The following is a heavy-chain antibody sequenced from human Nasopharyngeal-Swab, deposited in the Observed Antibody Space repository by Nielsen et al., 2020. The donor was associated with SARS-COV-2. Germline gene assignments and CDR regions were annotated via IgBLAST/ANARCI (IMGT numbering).Heavy chain of an antibody. CDR3: AREGRGSGYYYYMDV. CDR2: IIPIFGTA. Sequence: WVRQAPGQGLEWMGGIIPIFGTANSAQKFQGRVTITADKSTSTAYMELSSLRSEDTAVYYCAREGRGSGYYYYMDVWGKGTTVTVSS. J-gene: IGHJ6*03. V-gene: IGHV1-69*06. D-gene: IGHD3-10*01.